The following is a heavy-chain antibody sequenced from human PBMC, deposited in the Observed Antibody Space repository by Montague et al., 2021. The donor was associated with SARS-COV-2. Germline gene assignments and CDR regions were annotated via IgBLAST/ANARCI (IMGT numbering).Heavy chain of an antibody. V-gene: IGHV3-30*03. J-gene: IGHJ6*02. CDR3: ATLTHGGYYYGMDV. CDR2: ISYDGSNK. CDR1: GFTFSSYG. Sequence: SLRLSCAASGFTFSSYGMHWVRQAPGKGLEWVAVISYDGSNKYYADSVKGRFTISRDNSENTLYLQMNSLRAEDTAVYYCATLTHGGYYYGMDVWGQGTTVTVSS.